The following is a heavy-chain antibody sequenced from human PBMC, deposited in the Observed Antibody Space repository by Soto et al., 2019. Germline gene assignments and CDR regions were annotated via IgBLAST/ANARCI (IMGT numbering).Heavy chain of an antibody. D-gene: IGHD3-16*01. CDR3: TRLGPLDFDL. CDR2: SRSKANSYAT. CDR1: GFTFSGSA. V-gene: IGHV3-73*01. Sequence: EVQLVESGGGLVQPGGSLTLSCAASGFTFSGSAMHWVRQASGKGLEWVGRSRSKANSYATAYAASMTGRFTISRDDSKNTAYLQMNSLKTEDPAVYYCTRLGPLDFDLWGRGTLVTVSS. J-gene: IGHJ2*01.